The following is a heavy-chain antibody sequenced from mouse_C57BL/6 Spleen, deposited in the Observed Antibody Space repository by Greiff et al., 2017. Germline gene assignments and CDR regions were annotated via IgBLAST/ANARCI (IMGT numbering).Heavy chain of an antibody. D-gene: IGHD2-4*01. Sequence: VQLQQSGPELVKPGASVKIPCKASGYTFTDYNMDWVKQSHGKSLEWIGDINPNNGGTIYNQKFKGKATLTVDKSSSTAYMELRSLTSEDTAVYYCARERLRRDYYAMDYWGQGTSGTVSS. J-gene: IGHJ4*01. CDR1: GYTFTDYN. CDR3: ARERLRRDYYAMDY. CDR2: INPNNGGT. V-gene: IGHV1-18*01.